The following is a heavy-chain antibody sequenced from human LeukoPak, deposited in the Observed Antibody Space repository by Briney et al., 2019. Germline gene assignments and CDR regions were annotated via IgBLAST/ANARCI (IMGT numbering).Heavy chain of an antibody. CDR2: IYYSGST. D-gene: IGHD2-15*01. CDR3: ARHYGGGGWR. CDR1: GGSISSSSYY. V-gene: IGHV4-39*01. J-gene: IGHJ4*02. Sequence: PSETLSLTCTVSGGSISSSSYYWGWIRQPPGKGLEWIGSIYYSGSTYYNPSLKSRVTISVDTSKNQFSLKLSSATAADTAVYYCARHYGGGGWRWGQGTLVTVSS.